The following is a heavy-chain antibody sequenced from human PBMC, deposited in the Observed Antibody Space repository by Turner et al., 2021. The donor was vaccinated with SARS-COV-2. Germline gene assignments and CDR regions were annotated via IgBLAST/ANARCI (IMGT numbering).Heavy chain of an antibody. J-gene: IGHJ6*02. CDR1: GFTFDDYA. CDR3: VKDLGYSSGGMDV. V-gene: IGHV3-9*01. Sequence: EVQLVESGGSLVQPGRSLRLSCAASGFTFDDYAMHWVRQAPGKGLEWVSGISWNSGSIGYADSVKGRFTISRDNAKISLYLQMNSLRVEDTALYYCVKDLGYSSGGMDVWGQGTTVTVSS. D-gene: IGHD6-19*01. CDR2: ISWNSGSI.